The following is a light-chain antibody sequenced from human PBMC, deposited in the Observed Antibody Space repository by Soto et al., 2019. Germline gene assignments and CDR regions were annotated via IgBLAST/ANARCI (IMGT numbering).Light chain of an antibody. Sequence: EVVMTQSPGTLSLSPCERATLSCRASQSVSSSYLAWYQQKPGQAPRLLIYDASYRATGIPARFSGSGSGTDFTLTISSLEPEDFAVYYCQQRNDWPLTFGQGTRLEIK. V-gene: IGKV3D-20*02. CDR2: DAS. CDR3: QQRNDWPLT. J-gene: IGKJ5*01. CDR1: QSVSSSY.